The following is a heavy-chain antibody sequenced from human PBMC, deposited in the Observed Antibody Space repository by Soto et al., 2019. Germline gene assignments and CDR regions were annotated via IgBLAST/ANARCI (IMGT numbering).Heavy chain of an antibody. CDR2: ISGSGGST. Sequence: EVQLLESGGGLVQPGGSLRLSCAASGFTLSSYAMSWVRQAPGKGLEWVSVISGSGGSTYYAGSVKGRFTISRDNSKNTLYLQMNSLRAEDTAVYYCAKRGSRSYFDYWGQGTLVTVSS. J-gene: IGHJ4*02. CDR3: AKRGSRSYFDY. CDR1: GFTLSSYA. V-gene: IGHV3-23*01. D-gene: IGHD3-10*01.